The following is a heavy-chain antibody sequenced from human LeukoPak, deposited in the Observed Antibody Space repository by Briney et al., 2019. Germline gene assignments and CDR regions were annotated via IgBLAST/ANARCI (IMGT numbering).Heavy chain of an antibody. V-gene: IGHV1-46*01. J-gene: IGHJ4*02. D-gene: IGHD2-15*01. CDR2: INPSGGST. CDR1: GYTFTSYY. CDR3: ARDRYCSGGSCYSGGSFPDY. Sequence: ASVKVSCKASGYTFTSYYMHWVRQAPGQGLEWMGIINPSGGSTSYAQKFQGRVTMTRDTSTSTVYMELSSLRSEDTAVYYCARDRYCSGGSCYSGGSFPDYWGQGTLVTVSS.